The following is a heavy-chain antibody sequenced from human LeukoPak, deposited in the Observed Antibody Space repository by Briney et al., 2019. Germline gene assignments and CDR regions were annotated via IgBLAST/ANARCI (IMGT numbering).Heavy chain of an antibody. D-gene: IGHD5-18*01. Sequence: SGTLSLTCSVSGGSISNFNWWNWVRQSPGKGLEWVGQIYHNGITNYNPSLKSRVTISVDTSKNQFSLKLSSVTTADTAVYYCARDGLWIQNAFDIWGQGTMVTVSS. CDR3: ARDGLWIQNAFDI. J-gene: IGHJ3*02. CDR2: IYHNGIT. V-gene: IGHV4-4*02. CDR1: GGSISNFNW.